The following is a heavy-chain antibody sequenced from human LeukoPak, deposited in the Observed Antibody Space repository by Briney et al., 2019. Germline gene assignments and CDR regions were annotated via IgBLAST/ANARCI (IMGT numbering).Heavy chain of an antibody. CDR3: ARCAVAAAGDY. CDR1: GLTFSSYW. CDR2: IKPDGSGK. D-gene: IGHD6-13*01. V-gene: IGHV3-7*01. Sequence: GGSRRLSCAASGLTFSSYWMSWVGQAPGKGPEWVANIKPDGSGKYYVESVKGRFTISRDNAENSLFLHMNSLRAEDTAVYYCARCAVAAAGDYWGRGTLVTVSS. J-gene: IGHJ4*02.